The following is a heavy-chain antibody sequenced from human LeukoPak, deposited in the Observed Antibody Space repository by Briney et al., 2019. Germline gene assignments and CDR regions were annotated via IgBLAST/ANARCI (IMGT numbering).Heavy chain of an antibody. CDR3: ARSSSGLDYGDYYFDY. D-gene: IGHD4-17*01. CDR1: GGSISRFY. Sequence: SETLSLTCSVSGGSISRFYWSWIRQSPGKGLEWIGYIYSNGSTKYNVSLKSRVTMSVDTSKGQFSLKLDSVTTADTAVYYCARSSSGLDYGDYYFDYWGQGTLVTVPP. CDR2: IYSNGST. V-gene: IGHV4-59*01. J-gene: IGHJ4*02.